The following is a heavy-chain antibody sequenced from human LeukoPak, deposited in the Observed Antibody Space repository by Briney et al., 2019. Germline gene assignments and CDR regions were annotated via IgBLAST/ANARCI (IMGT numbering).Heavy chain of an antibody. Sequence: GGSLRLSCAASGFTFSSYGMHWVRQAPGKGLEWVAFIRYDGSNKYYADSVKGRFTISRDNSKNTLYLQMNSLRAEDTAVYYCAKDLRSWGYSGYGAGTINAFDIWGQGTMVTVSS. CDR2: IRYDGSNK. V-gene: IGHV3-30*02. D-gene: IGHD5-12*01. J-gene: IGHJ3*02. CDR3: AKDLRSWGYSGYGAGTINAFDI. CDR1: GFTFSSYG.